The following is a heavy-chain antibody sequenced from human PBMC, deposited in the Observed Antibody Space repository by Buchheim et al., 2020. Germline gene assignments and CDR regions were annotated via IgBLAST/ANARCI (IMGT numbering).Heavy chain of an antibody. J-gene: IGHJ5*02. Sequence: EVQLVESGGGLVQPGGSLRLSCAVSGFTVSSDSMSWVRQAPGKGLEWVSAIYGGGATYYTDSVKGRFNITRDSSKKTLYLLMNRLRVEDTAMYYCARRQPSGSWFDAWSQGTL. D-gene: IGHD3-22*01. CDR2: IYGGGAT. V-gene: IGHV3-66*01. CDR3: ARRQPSGSWFDA. CDR1: GFTVSSDS.